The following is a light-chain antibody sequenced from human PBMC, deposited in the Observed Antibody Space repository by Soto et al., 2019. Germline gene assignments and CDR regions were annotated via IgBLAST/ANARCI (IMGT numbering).Light chain of an antibody. CDR3: QQRNNNWPPSIT. Sequence: EIVLTQSPATLSLSPGERATLSCRASQSISSALAWYQQKRGQAPRLLIHAASSRATGIPARFSGSWSGTDFTLTISSLEPEDFAVYYCQQRNNNWPPSITFGQGTRLEIK. J-gene: IGKJ5*01. CDR1: QSISSA. V-gene: IGKV3-11*01. CDR2: AAS.